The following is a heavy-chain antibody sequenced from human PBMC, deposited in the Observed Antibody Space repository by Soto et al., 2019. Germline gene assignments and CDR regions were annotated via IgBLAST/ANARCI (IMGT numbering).Heavy chain of an antibody. D-gene: IGHD6-6*01. CDR2: IIPIFGTA. CDR1: GGTFSSYA. V-gene: IGHV1-69*01. CDR3: ARDSGGVYSSSSHYYYGMDV. J-gene: IGHJ6*02. Sequence: QVQLVQSGAEVKKPGSSVKVSCKASGGTFSSYAISWVRQAPGQGLEWMGGIIPIFGTANYAQKFQGRVTITADESTSTAYMELSSLRSEDTAVYYCARDSGGVYSSSSHYYYGMDVWGQGTTVTVSS.